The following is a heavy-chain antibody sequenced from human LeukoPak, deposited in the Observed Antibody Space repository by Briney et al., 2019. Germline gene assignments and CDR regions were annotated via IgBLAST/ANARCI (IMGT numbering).Heavy chain of an antibody. J-gene: IGHJ3*01. CDR1: GGPITSSAYY. CDR3: TSRGFRLPFDAFEV. V-gene: IGHV4-39*01. CDR2: IYNDGDT. Sequence: PSETLSLTCTVSGGPITSSAYYWVWLPQSPGKGLEWLGSIYNDGDTYYNPSFESRVTIAIETSKNQFSLRLTSVTAADTAVYYCTSRGFRLPFDAFEVWGQGTRVAVSS.